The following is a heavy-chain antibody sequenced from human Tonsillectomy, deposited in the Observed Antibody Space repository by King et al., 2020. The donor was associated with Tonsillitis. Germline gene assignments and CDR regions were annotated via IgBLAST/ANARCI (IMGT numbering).Heavy chain of an antibody. D-gene: IGHD3-10*01. V-gene: IGHV3-15*01. CDR3: TTDQLWFGYNWFDP. CDR1: GFTFSHAW. CDR2: IKSKTDGGTT. J-gene: IGHJ5*02. Sequence: VQLVESGGGLAKPGGSLRLSCAASGFTFSHAWMSWVRQAPGKGLEWVGRIKSKTDGGTTDYAAPVKGRFTISRDDSKNTLYLQMNSLKTEDTALYYCTTDQLWFGYNWFDPWGQGTLVTVSS.